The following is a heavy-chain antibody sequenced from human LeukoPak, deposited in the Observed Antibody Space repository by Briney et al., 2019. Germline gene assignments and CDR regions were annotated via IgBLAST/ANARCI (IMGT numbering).Heavy chain of an antibody. D-gene: IGHD5-18*01. CDR2: ISSSSYI. CDR3: ARARAMAPDY. V-gene: IGHV3-21*01. J-gene: IGHJ4*02. CDR1: GFTFSSYS. Sequence: GGSLRLSCAASGFTFSSYSMNWVRQAPGKGLEWVSSISSSSYIYYADSVKGRFTISRGNAKNSLYLQMNSLRAEDTAVYYCARARAMAPDYWGQGTLVTVSS.